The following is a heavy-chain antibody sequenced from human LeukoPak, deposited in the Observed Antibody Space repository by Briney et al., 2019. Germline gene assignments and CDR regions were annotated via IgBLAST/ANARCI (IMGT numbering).Heavy chain of an antibody. Sequence: PGGSLRLSCAASGFTFSSYWMHWVRQPPGKGLVWVSRIYIDGSSTSYADSVKRRFTISRDNAKNTLYLQMNSLRDEDTAVYYCARGLDGSFDYWGLGTLVTVSS. J-gene: IGHJ4*02. D-gene: IGHD1-14*01. CDR3: ARGLDGSFDY. CDR2: IYIDGSST. CDR1: GFTFSSYW. V-gene: IGHV3-74*01.